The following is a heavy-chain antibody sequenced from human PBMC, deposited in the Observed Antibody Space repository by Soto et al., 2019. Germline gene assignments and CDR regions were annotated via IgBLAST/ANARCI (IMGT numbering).Heavy chain of an antibody. CDR2: MNPNSGNT. J-gene: IGHJ5*02. CDR1: GYTFTSYD. D-gene: IGHD6-13*01. V-gene: IGHV1-8*01. Sequence: ACVKGSCKASGYTFTSYDINWVRQAAGQGLEWMGWMNPNSGNTGYAQKFQGRVTMTRNTSISTAYMELSSLRSEDTAVYYCAGEAAVTDNWFEPWGQGTLVTVSS. CDR3: AGEAAVTDNWFEP.